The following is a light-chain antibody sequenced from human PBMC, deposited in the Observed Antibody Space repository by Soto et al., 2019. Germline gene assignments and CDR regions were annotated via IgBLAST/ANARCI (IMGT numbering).Light chain of an antibody. J-gene: IGKJ2*01. CDR3: QQYNAYPYT. CDR1: QSITSW. Sequence: IQMTQSPSTLSASVGDRVTITCRASQSITSWLAWYQQRPGKAPKLLIYDASSLESGVPSRFSGNGSWTEFTLAISSLQADDFGTYYCQQYNAYPYTFGQGTEVEIK. V-gene: IGKV1-5*01. CDR2: DAS.